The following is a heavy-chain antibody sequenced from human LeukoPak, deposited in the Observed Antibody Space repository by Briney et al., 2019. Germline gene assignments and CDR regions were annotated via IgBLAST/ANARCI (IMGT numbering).Heavy chain of an antibody. Sequence: GGSLRLSCAASGFTVSSNYMSWVRQAPGKGLEWVSVIYSGGSTYYADSVKGRFTISRDNSKNTLYLQMNSLRAEDTAVYYCARVARDYYYFDYWGQGTLVTVSS. V-gene: IGHV3-53*01. D-gene: IGHD4-17*01. CDR3: ARVARDYYYFDY. CDR1: GFTVSSNY. J-gene: IGHJ4*02. CDR2: IYSGGST.